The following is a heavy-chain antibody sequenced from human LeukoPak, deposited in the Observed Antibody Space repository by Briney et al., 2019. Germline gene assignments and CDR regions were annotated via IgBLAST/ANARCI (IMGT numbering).Heavy chain of an antibody. CDR2: IYPGDSDT. CDR1: GYSFTSYW. CDR3: ARRYNWNNGIYYFDY. V-gene: IGHV5-51*01. D-gene: IGHD1-1*01. J-gene: IGHJ4*02. Sequence: GESLKISCKGSGYSFTSYWIGWVRQMPGKGLEWVGIIYPGDSDTRYSPSFQGQVTISADESISTAYLQWSSLKASDTAMYYCARRYNWNNGIYYFDYWGQGTLVTVSS.